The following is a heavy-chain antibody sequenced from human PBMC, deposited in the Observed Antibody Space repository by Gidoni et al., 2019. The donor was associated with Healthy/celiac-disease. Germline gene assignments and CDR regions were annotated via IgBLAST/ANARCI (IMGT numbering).Heavy chain of an antibody. D-gene: IGHD6-19*01. V-gene: IGHV4-34*01. Sequence: QVQLHQCGSGLLHLSSTLSLTCAVYCVSFSGYYWSWIRPPPGKWLEWIGEINHRGSTNYNPSLKSRVTISVDTSKNQFSLKRSAVTAADTAVYYCARGVAGYYFDYWGQGTLVTVSS. CDR2: INHRGST. CDR3: ARGVAGYYFDY. J-gene: IGHJ4*02. CDR1: CVSFSGYY.